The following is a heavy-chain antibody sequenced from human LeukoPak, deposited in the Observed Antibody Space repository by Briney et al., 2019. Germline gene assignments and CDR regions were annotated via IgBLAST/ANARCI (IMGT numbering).Heavy chain of an antibody. CDR1: GFTFSSYS. CDR2: ISSSSSYI. V-gene: IGHV3-21*01. CDR3: ARGLDRAYYDSSGYTYAFDI. D-gene: IGHD3-22*01. J-gene: IGHJ3*02. Sequence: GGSPRLSCAASGFTFSSYSMNWVRQAPGKGLEWVSSISSSSSYIYYADSVKGRFTISRDNAKNSLYLQMNSLRAEDTAVYYCARGLDRAYYDSSGYTYAFDIWGQGTMVTVSS.